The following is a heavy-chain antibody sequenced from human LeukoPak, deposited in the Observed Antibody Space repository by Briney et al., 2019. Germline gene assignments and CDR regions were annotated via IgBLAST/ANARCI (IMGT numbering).Heavy chain of an antibody. CDR2: INPNSGGT. CDR1: GYTFTGYY. V-gene: IGHV1-2*02. J-gene: IGHJ6*02. Sequence: ASVKVSCKASGYTFTGYYMHWVRQAPGQGLEWMGWINPNSGGTNYAQKFQGRVTMTRDTSISTAYMELSRLRSDDTAVYHCARDDYYDFWSGYDGSYYYGMDVWGQGTTVTVSS. CDR3: ARDDYYDFWSGYDGSYYYGMDV. D-gene: IGHD3-3*01.